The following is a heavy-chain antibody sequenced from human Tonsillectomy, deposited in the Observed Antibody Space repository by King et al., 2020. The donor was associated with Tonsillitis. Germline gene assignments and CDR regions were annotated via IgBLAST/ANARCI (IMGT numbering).Heavy chain of an antibody. D-gene: IGHD2-8*01. CDR2: IXSSSSYI. Sequence: QLVEXGGGLVKXGXSXRXSCAAXGFTFSSYSMNWVRQAPEKXLEWXSSIXSSSSYIYYAXSVXGXXTIXXDNANXSXYLQMNSLRAEDTAVYYCARDXXLIXXGQXXLXTVXA. V-gene: IGHV3-21*01. CDR3: ARDXXLIX. J-gene: IGHJ1*01. CDR1: GFTFSSYS.